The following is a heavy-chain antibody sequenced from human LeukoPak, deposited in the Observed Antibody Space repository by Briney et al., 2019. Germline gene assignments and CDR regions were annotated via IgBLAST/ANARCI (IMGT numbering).Heavy chain of an antibody. CDR3: ARGYYDSRGQPDYYYYGMDV. CDR2: IIPILGIA. CDR1: GYTFTSYD. J-gene: IGHJ6*02. Sequence: SVKVSCKASGYTFTSYDINWVRQAPGQGLEWMGRIIPILGIANYAQKFQGRVTITADKSTSTAYMELSSLRSEDMAVYYCARGYYDSRGQPDYYYYGMDVWGQGTTVTVSS. V-gene: IGHV1-69*04. D-gene: IGHD3-22*01.